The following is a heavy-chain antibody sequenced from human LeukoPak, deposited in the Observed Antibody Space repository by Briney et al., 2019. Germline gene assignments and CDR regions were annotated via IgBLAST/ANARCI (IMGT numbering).Heavy chain of an antibody. D-gene: IGHD2-2*01. CDR2: ISSSSSYI. CDR3: ARDTAARVSSRFDP. J-gene: IGHJ5*02. CDR1: GFTFSSYS. V-gene: IGHV3-21*01. Sequence: PGGSLRLSCAASGFTFSSYSMNWVRQAPGKGLEWVSSISSSSSYIYYADSVKGRFTISRDNAKNSLYLQMNSLRAEDTAVYYCARDTAARVSSRFDPWGQGTLVTVSS.